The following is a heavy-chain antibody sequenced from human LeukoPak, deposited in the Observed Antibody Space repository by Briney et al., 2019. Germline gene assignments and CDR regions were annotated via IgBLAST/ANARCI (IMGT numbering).Heavy chain of an antibody. Sequence: GGSLRLSCAASGFTFSSYSMNWVRQAPGKGLEWVSSISSSSSYIYYADSVKGRFTISRDNAKNSLYLQMNSLRAEDTAVYYCARVPVPAVAGTWWFDPWGQGTLVTVSS. V-gene: IGHV3-21*01. J-gene: IGHJ5*02. CDR1: GFTFSSYS. CDR3: ARVPVPAVAGTWWFDP. D-gene: IGHD6-19*01. CDR2: ISSSSSYI.